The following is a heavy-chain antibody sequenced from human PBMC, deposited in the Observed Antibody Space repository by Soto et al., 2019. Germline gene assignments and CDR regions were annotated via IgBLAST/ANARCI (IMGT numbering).Heavy chain of an antibody. Sequence: ASVKVSCKASGYTFTSYGISWVRQAPGQGLEWMGWISAYNGNTNYAQKLQGQVTISVDKSTSTAYLQWSSLKASDTAMYYCARRATTETTGYLWGQGTLVTVSS. J-gene: IGHJ4*01. D-gene: IGHD4-4*01. CDR2: ISAYNGNT. V-gene: IGHV1-18*01. CDR3: ARRATTETTGYL. CDR1: GYTFTSYG.